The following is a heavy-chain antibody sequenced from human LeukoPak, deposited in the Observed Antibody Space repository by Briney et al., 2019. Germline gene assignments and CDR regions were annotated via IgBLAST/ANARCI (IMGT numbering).Heavy chain of an antibody. Sequence: SGGSLRLSCAASGFTFSSYGMHWVRQAPGKGLEWVAFIRYDGSNKYYADSVKGRFTISRDNSKNTLYLQVTSLRAEDTAVYYCARDMDYGVRGVVHYHSLDVWGQGTTVTVSS. CDR1: GFTFSSYG. J-gene: IGHJ6*02. CDR2: IRYDGSNK. V-gene: IGHV3-30*02. CDR3: ARDMDYGVRGVVHYHSLDV. D-gene: IGHD3-10*01.